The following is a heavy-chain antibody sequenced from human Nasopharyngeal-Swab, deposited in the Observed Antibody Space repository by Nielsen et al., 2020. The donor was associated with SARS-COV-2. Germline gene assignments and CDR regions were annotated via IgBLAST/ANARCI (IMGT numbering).Heavy chain of an antibody. Sequence: WIRQPPGKGLEWVAVISYDGSNKYYADSAKGRFTISRDNSKNTLYLQMNGLRAEDTAVYYCAKDKKARGDSSSWTTDYWGQGTLVTVSS. D-gene: IGHD6-13*01. J-gene: IGHJ4*02. V-gene: IGHV3-30*18. CDR3: AKDKKARGDSSSWTTDY. CDR2: ISYDGSNK.